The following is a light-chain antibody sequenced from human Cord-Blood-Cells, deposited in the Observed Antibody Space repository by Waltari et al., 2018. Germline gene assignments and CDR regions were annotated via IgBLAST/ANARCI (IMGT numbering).Light chain of an antibody. Sequence: TQSPSSLSASVGDRVTITCRASQSISSYLNWYQQKPGKAPKLLIYAASSLQSGVLSRFSGSGSGTDFTLTISSLQPEDFATYYCQQSYSTPPEFTFGPGTKVDIK. CDR3: QQSYSTPPEFT. V-gene: IGKV1-39*01. CDR1: QSISSY. J-gene: IGKJ3*01. CDR2: AAS.